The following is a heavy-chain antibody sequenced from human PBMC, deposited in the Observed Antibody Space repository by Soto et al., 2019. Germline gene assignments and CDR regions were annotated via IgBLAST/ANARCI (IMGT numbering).Heavy chain of an antibody. CDR2: TYYRSKWYY. Sequence: SQTLSLICAITGDSVSSNSAGWRCVRQSQSRGLEWLGRTYYRSKWYYEYAVSVRGRLTINPDTSKNQYSLQLNSVTPEDPAVYFCARGEQYSGRIFDYWGQGILLTVSS. CDR1: GDSVSSNSAG. CDR3: ARGEQYSGRIFDY. J-gene: IGHJ4*01. V-gene: IGHV6-1*01. D-gene: IGHD1-26*01.